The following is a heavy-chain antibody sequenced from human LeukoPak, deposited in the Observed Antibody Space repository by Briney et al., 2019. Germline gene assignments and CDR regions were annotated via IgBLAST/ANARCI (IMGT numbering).Heavy chain of an antibody. CDR2: ISYDGSNK. J-gene: IGHJ4*02. CDR3: ARGPGYSSGYFDY. D-gene: IGHD6-19*01. V-gene: IGHV3-30*04. CDR1: GFTFSSYA. Sequence: GRSLRLSCAASGFTFSSYAMHWVRQAPSKGLEWVAVISYDGSNKYYADSVKGRFTISRDNSKNTLYLQMNSLRAEDTAVYYCARGPGYSSGYFDYWGQGTLVTVSS.